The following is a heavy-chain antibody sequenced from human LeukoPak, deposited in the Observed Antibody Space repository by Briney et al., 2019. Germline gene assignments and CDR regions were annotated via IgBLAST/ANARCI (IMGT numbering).Heavy chain of an antibody. Sequence: PGGSLRLSCAASGFTFSSYGMHWVRQAPGKGLEWVAFIRYDGNNKYYADSVKGRFTISRDNSKNTLYLQMNSLRVEDTAIYYCAKYSGDYFGDYWGQGNLVTVSS. D-gene: IGHD1-26*01. CDR3: AKYSGDYFGDY. V-gene: IGHV3-30*02. J-gene: IGHJ4*02. CDR2: IRYDGNNK. CDR1: GFTFSSYG.